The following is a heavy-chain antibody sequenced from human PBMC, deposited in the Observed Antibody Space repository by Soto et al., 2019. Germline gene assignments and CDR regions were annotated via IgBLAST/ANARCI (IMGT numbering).Heavy chain of an antibody. V-gene: IGHV4-34*01. CDR2: IHYSGST. CDR1: GGSLSGYY. D-gene: IGHD2-8*01. J-gene: IGHJ4*02. CDR3: ARHEGNGNVWPLDY. Sequence: AETLSLTCAVYGGSLSGYYCTWIRQPPGKGLEWIGNIHYSGSTYYMPSLRSRVTLSVDTSKNQFSLRLTSVTAEDTAVYYCARHEGNGNVWPLDYWGQGILVTVSS.